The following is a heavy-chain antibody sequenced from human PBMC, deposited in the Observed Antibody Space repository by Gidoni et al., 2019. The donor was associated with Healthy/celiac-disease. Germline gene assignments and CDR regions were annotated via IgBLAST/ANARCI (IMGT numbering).Heavy chain of an antibody. CDR2: SSAYNGNT. CDR1: GYTVTSYG. V-gene: IGHV1-18*01. J-gene: IGHJ4*02. Sequence: QVQLVQSGAEVKKPGASVKVSCKASGYTVTSYGISWVRQAPGQGLEWMGWSSAYNGNTNYAQKLQGRVTMTTDTSTSTAYMELRSLRSDDTAVYYCARDGSSWRTYAYFDYWGQGTLVTVSS. D-gene: IGHD6-13*01. CDR3: ARDGSSWRTYAYFDY.